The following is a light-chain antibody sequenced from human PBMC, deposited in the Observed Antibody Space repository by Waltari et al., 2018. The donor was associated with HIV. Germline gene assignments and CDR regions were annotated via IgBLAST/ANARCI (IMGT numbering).Light chain of an antibody. V-gene: IGLV1-40*01. J-gene: IGLJ3*02. CDR2: GNS. Sequence: QSVLTQPPSVSGAPGQRVTISCTGSSSTIAAPYDVHWYHQLPGSAPKLLIYGNSNRPSGVPDRFSGSKSGTSASLAITELQAEDEADYYCQSYDSSLSGWVFGGGTKLTVL. CDR3: QSYDSSLSGWV. CDR1: SSTIAAPYD.